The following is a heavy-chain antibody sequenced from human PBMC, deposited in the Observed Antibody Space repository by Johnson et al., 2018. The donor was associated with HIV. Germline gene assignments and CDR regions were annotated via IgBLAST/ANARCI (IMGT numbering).Heavy chain of an antibody. V-gene: IGHV3-33*01. J-gene: IGHJ3*01. CDR2: TWYDGSNQ. CDR3: ARVAADRSGYYRDAFDL. D-gene: IGHD3-3*01. CDR1: GFTFSTYG. Sequence: QVQLVESGGGVVQPGRSLRLSCAASGFTFSTYGMHWVRQAPGKGLEWVAVTWYDGSNQYYADSVKGRFTISRDSSKNTLFLQMNTLRAGDTALYYCARVAADRSGYYRDAFDLWGQGTLVTVSS.